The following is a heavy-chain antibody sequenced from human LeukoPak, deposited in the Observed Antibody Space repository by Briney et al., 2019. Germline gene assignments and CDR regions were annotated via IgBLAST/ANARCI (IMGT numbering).Heavy chain of an antibody. V-gene: IGHV4-39*07. J-gene: IGHJ6*03. CDR3: ARLNYYDSSGYYIYYYMDV. CDR2: IYYSGST. D-gene: IGHD3-22*01. CDR1: GGSIGSDNYY. Sequence: SETLSLTCTVSGGSIGSDNYYWGWIRQPPGKGLEFIGSIYYSGSTYYNPSLKSRVTIPVDTSKNQFSLKLSSVTAADTAVYYCARLNYYDSSGYYIYYYMDVWGKGTTVTVSS.